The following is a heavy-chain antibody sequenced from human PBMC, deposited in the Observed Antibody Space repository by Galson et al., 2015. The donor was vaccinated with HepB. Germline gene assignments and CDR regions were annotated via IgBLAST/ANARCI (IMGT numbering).Heavy chain of an antibody. CDR3: ARHFTTGWKHYYFGMDV. V-gene: IGHV3-48*03. D-gene: IGHD2/OR15-2a*01. CDR2: ISSGSHTV. J-gene: IGHJ6*02. CDR1: GFTFNSFN. Sequence: SLRLSCAASGFTFNSFNMNWVRQAPGKGLEWVSYISSGSHTVYYAESVKGRFTISRDNAKSSLFLQMSSLREEDTAVYYCARHFTTGWKHYYFGMDVWGQGTTVTASS.